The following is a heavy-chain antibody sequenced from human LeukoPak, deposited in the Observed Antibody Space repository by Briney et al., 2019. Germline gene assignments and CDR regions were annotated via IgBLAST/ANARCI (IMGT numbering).Heavy chain of an antibody. D-gene: IGHD4-11*01. Sequence: SETLSLTSAVSGGSISSSNWWSWVRQLPGKGLEWIGEIYHSGSTNYNPSLKSRVTISVDKSKNQFSLKLSSVTAADTAVYYCARGGDRQLSNFYYMDLWGKGTTVTVSS. CDR1: GGSISSSNW. V-gene: IGHV4-4*02. J-gene: IGHJ6*03. CDR3: ARGGDRQLSNFYYMDL. CDR2: IYHSGST.